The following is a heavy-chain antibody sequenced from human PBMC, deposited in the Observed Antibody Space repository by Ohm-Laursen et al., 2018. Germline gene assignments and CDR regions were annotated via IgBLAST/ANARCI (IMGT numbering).Heavy chain of an antibody. V-gene: IGHV3-33*01. CDR1: GFTFSSYG. D-gene: IGHD5-18*01. CDR2: TWYDGSNK. CDR3: ARDGYSFGLAYYLDY. Sequence: SLRLSCTASGFTFSSYGMHWVRKAPGKGLEWVAVTWYDGSNKYYGDSVKGRFTISRDNSRNTLYLQMDSLRAEDTAVYFCARDGYSFGLAYYLDYWGQGTQVTVSS. J-gene: IGHJ4*02.